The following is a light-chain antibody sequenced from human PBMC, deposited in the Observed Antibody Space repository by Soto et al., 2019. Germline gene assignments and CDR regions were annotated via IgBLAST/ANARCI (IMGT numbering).Light chain of an antibody. CDR3: CSFAGSSTYV. V-gene: IGLV2-23*02. Sequence: QSVLTQPASVSGYPGQSITISCTGTSSDVGSYDLVSWYQHHPGKAPKLMIYEVSKRPSGVSNRFSGSKSDNTASLTISGLQAEDEADYYCCSFAGSSTYVFGTGTKLTVL. CDR2: EVS. J-gene: IGLJ1*01. CDR1: SSDVGSYDL.